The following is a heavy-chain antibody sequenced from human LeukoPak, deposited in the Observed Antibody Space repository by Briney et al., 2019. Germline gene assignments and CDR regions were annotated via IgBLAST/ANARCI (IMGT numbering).Heavy chain of an antibody. CDR1: GYTFTSYG. D-gene: IGHD3-3*01. J-gene: IGHJ4*02. V-gene: IGHV1-18*01. CDR3: ARDLAYYANYFVY. CDR2: ISAYNGNT. Sequence: ASVRVSCKASGYTFTSYGISWVRRAPGQGLEWMGWISAYNGNTNYAQQLQGTVTMTTDTSTSTAYMELRSLRSDDTAVYYCARDLAYYANYFVYWGEGALVTVSS.